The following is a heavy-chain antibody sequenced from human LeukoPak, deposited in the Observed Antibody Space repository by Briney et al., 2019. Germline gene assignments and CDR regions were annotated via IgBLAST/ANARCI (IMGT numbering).Heavy chain of an antibody. V-gene: IGHV3-21*01. D-gene: IGHD5-12*01. CDR1: GFTFSSYA. CDR2: ISSSSSYI. CDR3: AKGGTPDIAVDY. J-gene: IGHJ4*02. Sequence: PGGSLRLSCAASGFTFSSYAMSWVRQAPGKGLEWVSSISSSSSYIYYADSVKGRFTISRDNAKNSLYLQMNSLRAEDTAVYYCAKGGTPDIAVDYWGQGTLVTVSS.